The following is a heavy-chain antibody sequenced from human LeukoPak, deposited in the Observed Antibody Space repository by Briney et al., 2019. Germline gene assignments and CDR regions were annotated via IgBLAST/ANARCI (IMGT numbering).Heavy chain of an antibody. V-gene: IGHV4-59*08. CDR2: IYYSDST. Sequence: PSETLSLTCTVSGGSISNYFWSWIRQPPGKGLECIGYIYYSDSTNYNPSLKSRVTISVDTSKNQFSLKLNSVTAADTAVYYCATGWSGYYWTTWGQGTLVAVSS. D-gene: IGHD3-3*01. CDR3: ATGWSGYYWTT. CDR1: GGSISNYF. J-gene: IGHJ5*02.